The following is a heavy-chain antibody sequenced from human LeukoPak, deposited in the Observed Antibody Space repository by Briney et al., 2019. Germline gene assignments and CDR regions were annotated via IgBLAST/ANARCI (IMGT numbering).Heavy chain of an antibody. CDR1: GFTFSTYA. Sequence: GRSLRLSCVPSGFTFSTYAMYWVRQAPGKGLEWVAVIWYDGSNEHYADSVKGRFTISRDDSENTLDLQMNSLRTEDTAVYYRARGGITIFGVATYLDVWGKGTTVIVSS. CDR3: ARGGITIFGVATYLDV. V-gene: IGHV3-30*04. D-gene: IGHD3-3*01. J-gene: IGHJ6*03. CDR2: IWYDGSNE.